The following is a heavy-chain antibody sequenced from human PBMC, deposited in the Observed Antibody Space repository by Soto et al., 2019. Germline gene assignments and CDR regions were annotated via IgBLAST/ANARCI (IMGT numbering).Heavy chain of an antibody. D-gene: IGHD2-2*01. Sequence: EVQLVESRGGLVKPGGSLRLSCAATGFTFSSYSMNWVRQAPGKGLEWVSSISSSSSYIYYADSVKGRFTISRDNAKNSLYLQMNSLRAEDTAVYYCARYHGPAAPGWFDPWGQGTLVTVSS. CDR1: GFTFSSYS. J-gene: IGHJ5*02. CDR2: ISSSSSYI. CDR3: ARYHGPAAPGWFDP. V-gene: IGHV3-21*01.